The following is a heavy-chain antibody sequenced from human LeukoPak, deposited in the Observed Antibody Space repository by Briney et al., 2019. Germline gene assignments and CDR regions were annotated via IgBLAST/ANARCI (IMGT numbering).Heavy chain of an antibody. CDR2: IYTSGST. D-gene: IGHD6-19*01. Sequence: SETLSLTCTVSGGSISSGSYYWSWIRQPAGKGLEWIGRIYTSGSTNYNPSLKSRVTISVDTSKNQFSLKLSSVTAADTAVYYCAREPEGRLVYAWDYWGQGTLVTVSS. CDR1: GGSISSGSYY. J-gene: IGHJ4*02. CDR3: AREPEGRLVYAWDY. V-gene: IGHV4-61*02.